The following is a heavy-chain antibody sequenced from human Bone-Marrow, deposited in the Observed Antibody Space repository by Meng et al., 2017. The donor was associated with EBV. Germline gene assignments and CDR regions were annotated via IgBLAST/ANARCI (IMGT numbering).Heavy chain of an antibody. CDR1: GFSLTSGVG. CDR3: ARRLRYNNWLFDL. CDR2: IHWDDEK. V-gene: IGHV2-5*02. D-gene: IGHD3-9*01. J-gene: IGHJ4*02. Sequence: QITLKESGPTLVKPTXTLTLTRTFSGFSLTSGVGVGWIRQPPGKALEWLALIHWDDEKRYSPSLESRLTITKDTSKNEVVLTMTNMDPVDTATYYCARRLRYNNWLFDLWGPGTLVTVSS.